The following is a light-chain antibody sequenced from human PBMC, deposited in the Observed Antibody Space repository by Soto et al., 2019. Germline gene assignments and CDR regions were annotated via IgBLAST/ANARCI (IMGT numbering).Light chain of an antibody. J-gene: IGLJ1*01. CDR3: SSYTSGSRYV. V-gene: IGLV2-14*01. CDR1: SSDIGGYNF. Sequence: QSALTQPASVSGSPGQSITISCTGTSSDIGGYNFVSWYQQHPDKAPKFMIYNVNIRPSGVSDRFSGSKSGNTASLTISGLQAEDEADYYCSSYTSGSRYVFGTGTKLTVL. CDR2: NVN.